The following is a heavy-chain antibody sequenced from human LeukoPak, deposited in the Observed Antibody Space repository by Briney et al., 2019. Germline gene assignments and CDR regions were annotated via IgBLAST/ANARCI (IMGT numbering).Heavy chain of an antibody. V-gene: IGHV4-34*01. CDR1: GGSFSGYY. D-gene: IGHD3-16*01. Sequence: SETLSLTCAVYGGSFSGYYWSWIRQPPGKGLEWIGEINHSGSTNYNPSLKSRVTISVDTSKNQFSLKLSSVTAADRVVYYCARARWGFVDYWGRGTLVTVSS. J-gene: IGHJ4*02. CDR3: ARARWGFVDY. CDR2: INHSGST.